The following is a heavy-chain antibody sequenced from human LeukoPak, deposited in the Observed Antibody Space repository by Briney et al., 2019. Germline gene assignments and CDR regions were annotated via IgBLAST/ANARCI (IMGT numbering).Heavy chain of an antibody. Sequence: ASVKVSCKASGYTFTSYDINWGRQATGQGLEWMGWMKPNSGNTGYAQKFQGRVTMTRNTSISTAYMELSSLRSEDTAVYYCARGGGYCSSTSCYTYYYYMDVWGKGTTVTVSS. CDR1: GYTFTSYD. V-gene: IGHV1-8*01. CDR2: MKPNSGNT. CDR3: ARGGGYCSSTSCYTYYYYMDV. J-gene: IGHJ6*03. D-gene: IGHD2-2*02.